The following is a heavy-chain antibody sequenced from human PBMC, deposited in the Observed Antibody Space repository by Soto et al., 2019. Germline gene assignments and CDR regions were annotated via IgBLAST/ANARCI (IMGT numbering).Heavy chain of an antibody. CDR1: CGSISSCGYY. V-gene: IGHV4-31*03. D-gene: IGHD3-10*01. CDR2: TYYSGST. Sequence: SETLSLTCTVSCGSISSCGYYWSWIRQHPGKGLEWIGYTYYSGSTYYNPSLKSRVTISVDTSKNQFSLKLSSVTAADTAVYYCARHRGGSRGSIDPWGQGTLGTVSS. CDR3: ARHRGGSRGSIDP. J-gene: IGHJ5*02.